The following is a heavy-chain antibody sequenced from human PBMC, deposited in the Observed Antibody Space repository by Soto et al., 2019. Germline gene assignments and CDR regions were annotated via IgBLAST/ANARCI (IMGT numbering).Heavy chain of an antibody. V-gene: IGHV1-46*01. CDR2: INPSGGHT. J-gene: IGHJ4*02. D-gene: IGHD2-21*02. Sequence: QVQLMQSGAEVKKPGASVKVSCKASGNTFTNYYIHWVRQAPGQGLEWMGTINPSGGHTTYSQNCLGRVTMTRDTSTSTLYMERTSLTSDDTAVYYCARGGHVVVVTAAFDYWGQGTLVTVSS. CDR1: GNTFTNYY. CDR3: ARGGHVVVVTAAFDY.